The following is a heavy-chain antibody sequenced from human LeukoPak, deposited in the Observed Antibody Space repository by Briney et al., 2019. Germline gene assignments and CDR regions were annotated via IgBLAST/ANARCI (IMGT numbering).Heavy chain of an antibody. Sequence: SVKVSCKASGGTFSSYTISWVRQAPGQGLEWMGRIIPILGIANYAQKFQGRVTITEDKSTSAAYMELSSLRSEDTAVYYCAREDYYDRDRPLDYWGQGTLVTVSS. D-gene: IGHD3-22*01. J-gene: IGHJ4*02. CDR3: AREDYYDRDRPLDY. V-gene: IGHV1-69*04. CDR1: GGTFSSYT. CDR2: IIPILGIA.